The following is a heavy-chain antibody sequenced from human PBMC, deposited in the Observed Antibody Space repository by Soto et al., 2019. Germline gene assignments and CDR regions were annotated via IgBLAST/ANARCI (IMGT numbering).Heavy chain of an antibody. J-gene: IGHJ3*02. Sequence: GGSLRLSCTASGFTFGDYAMSWVRQAPGKGLEWVGFIRSKAYGGTTEYAASVKGRFTISRDDSKSIAYLQMNSLKTEDTAVYYCTRRGSWSGYYNDASDIWGQGTLLTV. D-gene: IGHD3-3*01. CDR1: GFTFGDYA. CDR3: TRRGSWSGYYNDASDI. CDR2: IRSKAYGGTT. V-gene: IGHV3-49*04.